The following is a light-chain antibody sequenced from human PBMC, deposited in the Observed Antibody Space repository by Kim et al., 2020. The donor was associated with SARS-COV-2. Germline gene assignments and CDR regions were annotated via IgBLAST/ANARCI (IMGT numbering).Light chain of an antibody. CDR2: RNN. Sequence: QSVLTQPPSASGTPGQRVTISCSGSSSNIGSNYVYWYQQLPGTAPKLLIYRNNQRPSGVPDRFSGSKSGTSASLDISGLRSEDEADYYCAAWDDSLSGYYVFGTGTKVTVL. J-gene: IGLJ1*01. CDR1: SSNIGSNY. V-gene: IGLV1-47*01. CDR3: AAWDDSLSGYYV.